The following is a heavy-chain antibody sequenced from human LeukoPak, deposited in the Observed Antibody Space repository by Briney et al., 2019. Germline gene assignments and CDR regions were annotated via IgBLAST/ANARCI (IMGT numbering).Heavy chain of an antibody. CDR2: TYYRSKWYN. D-gene: IGHD3-10*01. J-gene: IGHJ6*03. Sequence: PSQTLSLTCAISGDSVSSNSAAWNWIRQSPSRGLEWLGRTYYRSKWYNDYAVSVKGRITINPDTSKNQFSLQLNSVTPEDTAVYYCARSHPQSHLDYGSGPTRHYYYYYMDVWGKGTTVTISS. V-gene: IGHV6-1*01. CDR3: ARSHPQSHLDYGSGPTRHYYYYYMDV. CDR1: GDSVSSNSAA.